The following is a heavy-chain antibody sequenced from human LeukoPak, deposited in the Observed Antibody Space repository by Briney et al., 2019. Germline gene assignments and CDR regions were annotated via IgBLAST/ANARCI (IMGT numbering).Heavy chain of an antibody. CDR2: IKPNSGRT. J-gene: IGHJ4*02. Sequence: ASVKVSCKASGYTFTGDYMHWGRQAPGQGLEWVGWIKPNSGRTNYVQKFQGRVTMTRDTSRSTAYMELSRLRCDDTAVYYCARVESIAAAGYFDYWGQGTLVTVSS. CDR1: GYTFTGDY. V-gene: IGHV1-2*02. D-gene: IGHD6-13*01. CDR3: ARVESIAAAGYFDY.